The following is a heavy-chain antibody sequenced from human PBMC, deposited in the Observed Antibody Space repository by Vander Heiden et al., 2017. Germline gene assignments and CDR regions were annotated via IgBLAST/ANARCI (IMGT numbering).Heavy chain of an antibody. CDR3: ARLGETGAMGGYCSSTSCYYYYGMDV. J-gene: IGHJ6*02. V-gene: IGHV4-59*01. CDR1: GGSISSYY. Sequence: QVQLQESGPGLVKPSETLSLTCTVSGGSISSYYWSWIRQPPGKGLEWIGYIYYSGSTNYNPSLKSRVTISVDTSKNQLSLKLSSVTAADTAVYYCARLGETGAMGGYCSSTSCYYYYGMDVWGQGTTVTVSS. CDR2: IYYSGST. D-gene: IGHD2-2*01.